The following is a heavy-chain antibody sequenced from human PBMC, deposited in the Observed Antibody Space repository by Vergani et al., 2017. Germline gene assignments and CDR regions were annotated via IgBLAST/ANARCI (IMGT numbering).Heavy chain of an antibody. CDR1: GGSMSGYY. J-gene: IGHJ5*02. Sequence: QVRLQESGPGLVKPSETLSLTCSVSGGSMSGYYRSWIRQPPGKELEGIGYMYHCGNTNYNPSLETRVTISGDTSKNQFSLKLKSVTAGGTAVYYCGRVADVYGLGSRLLDLWGQGILVTVSS. CDR3: GRVADVYGLGSRLLDL. V-gene: IGHV4-59*01. D-gene: IGHD3-10*01. CDR2: MYHCGNT.